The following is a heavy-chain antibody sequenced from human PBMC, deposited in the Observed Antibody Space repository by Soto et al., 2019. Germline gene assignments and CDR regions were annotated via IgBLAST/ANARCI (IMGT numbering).Heavy chain of an antibody. CDR3: ATIPATTILTDY. D-gene: IGHD2-2*02. J-gene: IGHJ4*02. V-gene: IGHV4-39*01. CDR1: GGSITSSYY. Sequence: SETLPLTCTVSGGSITSSYYLGWIRQPPGKGLEWIGSIYYSGSTYYNPSLKSRVTISVDTSKNQFSLKLSSVTAADTAVYYCATIPATTILTDYWGQGTLVTVSS. CDR2: IYYSGST.